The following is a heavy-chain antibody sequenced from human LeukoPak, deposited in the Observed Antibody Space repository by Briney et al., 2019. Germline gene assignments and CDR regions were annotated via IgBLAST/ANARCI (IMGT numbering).Heavy chain of an antibody. J-gene: IGHJ4*02. CDR3: AKEALLSYGDYTYVEF. CDR2: LSGSGDST. V-gene: IGHV3-23*01. CDR1: GFTFSGYA. Sequence: GGSLRLSCVASGFTFSGYAMSWVRQAPGKGLEWVSSLSGSGDSTYYADSVKGRFTISRDNSKNTLYLQMDSLRAEDTAIYFCAKEALLSYGDYTYVEFWGQGTLVTVSP. D-gene: IGHD4-17*01.